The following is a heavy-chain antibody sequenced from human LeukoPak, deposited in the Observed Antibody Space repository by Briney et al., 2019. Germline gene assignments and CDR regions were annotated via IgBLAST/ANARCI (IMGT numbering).Heavy chain of an antibody. Sequence: PRGALRLSCAASGFSFHSYAMSWVRRAPGKGLEWVAAISGSGGRTYYADSVKGRFTISRDNSKNTLYPQMNSLRAEDTAVYYCAKDLVRGVVVPAAILSGSSYWGQGTLVTVSS. V-gene: IGHV3-23*01. D-gene: IGHD2-2*02. J-gene: IGHJ4*02. CDR3: AKDLVRGVVVPAAILSGSSY. CDR2: ISGSGGRT. CDR1: GFSFHSYA.